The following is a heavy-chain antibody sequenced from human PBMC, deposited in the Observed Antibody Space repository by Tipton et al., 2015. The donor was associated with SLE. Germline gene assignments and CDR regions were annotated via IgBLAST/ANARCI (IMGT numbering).Heavy chain of an antibody. Sequence: SLRLSCAASGFTFSSYAMSWVRQAPGKGLEWVAVISYDGSNKYYADSVKGRFTISRDNSKNTLYLQMNSLRAEDTAVYYCAREAVIVVVVAATPPWFDPWGQGTLVTVSS. D-gene: IGHD2-15*01. J-gene: IGHJ5*02. CDR1: GFTFSSYA. V-gene: IGHV3-30*04. CDR3: AREAVIVVVVAATPPWFDP. CDR2: ISYDGSNK.